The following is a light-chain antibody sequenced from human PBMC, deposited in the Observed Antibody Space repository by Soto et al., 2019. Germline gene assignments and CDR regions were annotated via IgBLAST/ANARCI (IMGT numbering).Light chain of an antibody. Sequence: EIVMTQSPATLSVSPGERAPLSCRASQNIRSNLAWYQQIPGQAPRLLIHGASTRATGIPARCSGSGSGTEFTLTISGLQSEYYAVYYCQQYNNWPPWPFGQGTKVEI. CDR3: QQYNNWPPWP. J-gene: IGKJ1*01. CDR1: QNIRSN. V-gene: IGKV3-15*01. CDR2: GAS.